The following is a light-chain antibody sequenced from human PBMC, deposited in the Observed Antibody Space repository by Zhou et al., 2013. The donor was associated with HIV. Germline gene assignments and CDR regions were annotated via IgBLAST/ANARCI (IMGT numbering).Light chain of an antibody. V-gene: IGKV1-5*03. Sequence: DIQMTQSPSTLSASVGDRVTITCRASQSISNWLAWYQQKPGKAPKLLIYKASSLESGVPSRFSGSGSGTEFTLTISSLQPEDFATYYCLQYNSNPQTFGQGTKVEIK. CDR2: KAS. CDR3: LQYNSNPQT. CDR1: QSISNW. J-gene: IGKJ1*01.